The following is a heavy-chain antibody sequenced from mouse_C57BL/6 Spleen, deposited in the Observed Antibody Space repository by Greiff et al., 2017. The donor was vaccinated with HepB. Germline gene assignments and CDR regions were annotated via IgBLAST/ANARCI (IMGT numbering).Heavy chain of an antibody. CDR2: ISSGGSYT. V-gene: IGHV5-6*01. CDR1: GFTFSSYG. D-gene: IGHD2-10*01. Sequence: EVMLVESGGDLVKPGGSLKLSCAASGFTFSSYGMSWVRQTPDKRLEWVATISSGGSYTYYPDSVKGRFTISRDNAKNTLYLQMSSLKSEDTAMYYCARGVPTGDYFDYWGQGTTLTVSS. J-gene: IGHJ2*01. CDR3: ARGVPTGDYFDY.